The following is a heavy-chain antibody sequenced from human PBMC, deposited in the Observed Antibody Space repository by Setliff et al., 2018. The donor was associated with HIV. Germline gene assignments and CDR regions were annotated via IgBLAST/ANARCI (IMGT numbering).Heavy chain of an antibody. CDR1: GYSFTNYW. V-gene: IGHV5-51*01. CDR2: IYPGDSDT. J-gene: IGHJ4*02. D-gene: IGHD2-15*01. Sequence: PGESLKISCQGSGYSFTNYWIGWVRQMPGKGPEWMGIIYPGDSDTRYSPSFQGQVTISADKSISTAYLQWNSLKASDTAMYYCATQVAMSSQFDYWGQGSLVTVSS. CDR3: ATQVAMSSQFDY.